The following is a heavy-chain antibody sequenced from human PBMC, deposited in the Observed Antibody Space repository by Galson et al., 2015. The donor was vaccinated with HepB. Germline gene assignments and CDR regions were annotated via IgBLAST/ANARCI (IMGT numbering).Heavy chain of an antibody. CDR2: IIPILGIA. Sequence: SVKVSCKASGGTFSSYTISWVRQAPGQGLEWMGRIIPILGIANYAQKFQGRVTITADKSTSTAYMELSSLRSEDTAVYYCACPESGYDYPCGLDYWGQGTLVTVSS. CDR3: ACPESGYDYPCGLDY. D-gene: IGHD5-12*01. CDR1: GGTFSSYT. J-gene: IGHJ4*02. V-gene: IGHV1-69*02.